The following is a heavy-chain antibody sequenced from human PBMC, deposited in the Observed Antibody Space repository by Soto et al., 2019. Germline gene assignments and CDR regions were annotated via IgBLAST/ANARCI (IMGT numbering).Heavy chain of an antibody. CDR2: LIPNFDTP. CDR1: GGTFNNYA. J-gene: IGHJ6*02. D-gene: IGHD3-10*01. V-gene: IGHV1-69*01. CDR3: AVAMVREILIFESSGMHV. Sequence: QVQLVQSGAEVKKPGSSVKVSCKTSGGTFNNYAISWVLQAPGQGLEWTGGLIPNFDTPNYAQKFQDRLTIIADESTSTVSMELRRLRSDDTAVYYCAVAMVREILIFESSGMHVWGQGTTVTVSS.